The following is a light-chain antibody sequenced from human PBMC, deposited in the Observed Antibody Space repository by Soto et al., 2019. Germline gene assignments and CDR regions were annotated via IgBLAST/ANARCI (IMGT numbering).Light chain of an antibody. CDR3: AAWDDSLSGPV. J-gene: IGLJ2*01. CDR2: RNN. V-gene: IGLV1-47*01. Sequence: QSVLTQPPSASGTPGQRVTISCSGSDSNIGSHFVYCYQQLPGTAPKLLTYRNNQRPSGVPDRFSGSKSGTSASLAISGLRSEDEADYYCAAWDDSLSGPVFGGGTKLTVL. CDR1: DSNIGSHF.